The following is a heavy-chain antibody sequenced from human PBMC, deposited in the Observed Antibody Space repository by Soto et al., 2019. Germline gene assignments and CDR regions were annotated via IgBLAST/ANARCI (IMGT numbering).Heavy chain of an antibody. D-gene: IGHD2-2*01. J-gene: IGHJ6*02. Sequence: GESLKISCKGSGYSFTSYWIGWVRQMPEKGLEWMGIIYPGDSDTRYSPSFQGQVTISADKSISTAYLQWSSLKASDTAMYYCARFRGYCSSTSCYEYYGMDVWGQGTTVTVSS. CDR3: ARFRGYCSSTSCYEYYGMDV. CDR2: IYPGDSDT. V-gene: IGHV5-51*01. CDR1: GYSFTSYW.